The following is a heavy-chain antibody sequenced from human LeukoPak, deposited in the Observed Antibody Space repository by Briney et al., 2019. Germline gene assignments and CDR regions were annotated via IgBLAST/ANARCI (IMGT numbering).Heavy chain of an antibody. J-gene: IGHJ5*02. CDR3: AKDGNSYGLNWFDP. Sequence: GGSLRLSCAASRFTFSSYGMHWVRQAPGKGLEWVAFIRYDGSNKYYADSVKGRFTISRDNSKNTLYLQMNSLRAEDTAVYYCAKDGNSYGLNWFDPWGQGTLVTVSS. D-gene: IGHD5-18*01. V-gene: IGHV3-30*02. CDR1: RFTFSSYG. CDR2: IRYDGSNK.